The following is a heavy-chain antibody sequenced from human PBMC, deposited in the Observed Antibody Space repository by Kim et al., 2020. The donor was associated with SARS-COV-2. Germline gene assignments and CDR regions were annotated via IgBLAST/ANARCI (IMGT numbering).Heavy chain of an antibody. V-gene: IGHV4-34*01. J-gene: IGHJ4*02. Sequence: YNPSLKGRVTISVDTSKNQFSLKLSSVTAADTAVYYCARGYSRVSLGYDYWGQGTLVTVSS. CDR3: ARGYSRVSLGYDY. D-gene: IGHD2-15*01.